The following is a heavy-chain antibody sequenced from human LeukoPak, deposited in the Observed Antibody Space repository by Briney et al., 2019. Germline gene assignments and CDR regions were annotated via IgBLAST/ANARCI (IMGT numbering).Heavy chain of an antibody. CDR3: ASGYDSSGYYYSEFDY. D-gene: IGHD3-22*01. J-gene: IGHJ4*02. V-gene: IGHV3-11*04. CDR2: ISSSGSTI. CDR1: GFAFSDYY. Sequence: GGSLRLSCAASGFAFSDYYMSWIRQAPGKGLEWVSYISSSGSTIYYADSVKGRFTISRDNAKNSLYLQMNSLRAEDTAVYYCASGYDSSGYYYSEFDYWGQGTLVTVSS.